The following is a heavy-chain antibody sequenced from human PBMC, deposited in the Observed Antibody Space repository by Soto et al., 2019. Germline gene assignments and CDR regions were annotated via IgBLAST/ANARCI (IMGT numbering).Heavy chain of an antibody. V-gene: IGHV1-18*01. D-gene: IGHD3-10*01. Sequence: QVQLVQSGAEVKKPGASVKVSCKVSGNTFASYVFSWVRQAPGQGLEWLGWVRGYNGGISYAEKFQVRVSMTTDTSTNTAYMELRSLRSDDTAVYYCARGGLGEFGYFDSWGQGTLVTVSS. CDR2: VRGYNGGI. J-gene: IGHJ4*02. CDR1: GNTFASYV. CDR3: ARGGLGEFGYFDS.